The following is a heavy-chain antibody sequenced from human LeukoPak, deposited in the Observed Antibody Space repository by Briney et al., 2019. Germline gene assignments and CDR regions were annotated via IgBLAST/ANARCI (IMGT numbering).Heavy chain of an antibody. D-gene: IGHD2-2*01. J-gene: IGHJ6*02. CDR2: ISAYNGNT. Sequence: ASVKVSCKASGYTFTSYGISWVRQAPGQGLEWMGWISAYNGNTNYAQKLQGRVTMTTDTSTSTAYMELRSLRSDDTAVYYCARDRYCSSTSCLLTYYYYYGMDVWGQGTTVTVSS. V-gene: IGHV1-18*01. CDR3: ARDRYCSSTSCLLTYYYYYGMDV. CDR1: GYTFTSYG.